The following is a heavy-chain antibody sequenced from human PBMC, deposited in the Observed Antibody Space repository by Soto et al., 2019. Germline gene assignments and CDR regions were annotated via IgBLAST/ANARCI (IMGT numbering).Heavy chain of an antibody. CDR2: ISAHNGNT. CDR3: ARGRYGDY. Sequence: QVHLVQSGAEVKKPGASVKVSCKGSGYDFTTYGITWVRQAPGQGLEWMAWISAHNGNTDYAQKPQGRATVTRDTPTSTAYMELRSLRSDDTAVYYCARGRYGDYWGQGALVTVSS. J-gene: IGHJ4*02. CDR1: GYDFTTYG. V-gene: IGHV1-18*01. D-gene: IGHD1-1*01.